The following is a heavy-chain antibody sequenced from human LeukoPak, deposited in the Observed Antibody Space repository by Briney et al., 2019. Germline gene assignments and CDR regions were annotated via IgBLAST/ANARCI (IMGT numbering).Heavy chain of an antibody. J-gene: IGHJ4*02. V-gene: IGHV1-46*01. D-gene: IGHD3-22*01. Sequence: GASVKVSCKASGYTFTSYYMHWVRQAPGQGLEWMGLINPTGGSTGYAQKFQGRVTMTRDMSTSTVYMELSSLRSEDTAVYYCASLSNPYYYDSSGYPPFDYWGQGTLVTVSS. CDR1: GYTFTSYY. CDR2: INPTGGST. CDR3: ASLSNPYYYDSSGYPPFDY.